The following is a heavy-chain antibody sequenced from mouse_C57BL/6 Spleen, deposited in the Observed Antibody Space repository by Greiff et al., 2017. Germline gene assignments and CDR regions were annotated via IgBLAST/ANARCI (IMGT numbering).Heavy chain of an antibody. V-gene: IGHV1-55*01. J-gene: IGHJ3*01. Sequence: VQLQQPGAELVKPGASVKMSCKASGYTFTSYWITWVKQRPGQGLEWIGDIYPGSGSTNYNEKFKSKATLTVDTSSSTAYMQLSSLTSEDSAVYYCANYYGRSLAWFAYWGQGTLVTVSA. CDR3: ANYYGRSLAWFAY. CDR1: GYTFTSYW. D-gene: IGHD1-1*01. CDR2: IYPGSGST.